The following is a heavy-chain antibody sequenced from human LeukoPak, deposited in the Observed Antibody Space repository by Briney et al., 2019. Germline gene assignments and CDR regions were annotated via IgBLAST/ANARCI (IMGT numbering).Heavy chain of an antibody. CDR2: INSDGSST. D-gene: IGHD3-10*01. CDR3: ARDPHYYGSGSPDH. CDR1: GFTFSNYW. V-gene: IGHV3-74*03. Sequence: GRSLRLSCAASGFTFSNYWMHWVRQAPGKGLVWVSRINSDGSSTTYADSVKGRFTISRDNAKNSLYLQMNSVRVEDTAVYYCARDPHYYGSGSPDHWGQGTLVTVSS. J-gene: IGHJ4*02.